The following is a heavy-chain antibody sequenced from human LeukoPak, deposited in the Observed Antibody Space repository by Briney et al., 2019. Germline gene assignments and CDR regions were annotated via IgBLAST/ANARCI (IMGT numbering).Heavy chain of an antibody. J-gene: IGHJ5*02. D-gene: IGHD2-21*02. CDR3: AAAYCGGDCIYLPRQNWFDP. CDR1: GGSISSGGYP. V-gene: IGHV4-30-2*01. Sequence: PSETLSLTCAVSGGSISSGGYPWSWIRQPPGKGLEWNGHIYHSGSTFYNPSLKSRVTMSVDRSKNQFSLKLSSVTAADTAVYYCAAAYCGGDCIYLPRQNWFDPWGQGTLVTVSS. CDR2: IYHSGST.